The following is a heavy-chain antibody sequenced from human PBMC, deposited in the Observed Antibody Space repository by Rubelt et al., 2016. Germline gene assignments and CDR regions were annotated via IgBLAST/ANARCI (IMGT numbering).Heavy chain of an antibody. D-gene: IGHD3-22*01. CDR2: ISGSGGGT. V-gene: IGHV3-23*04. J-gene: IGHJ4*02. Sequence: VQLVESGGGVVQPGRSLRLSCAASGFTFSSYAMSWVRQAPGKGLEWVSVISGSGGGTYYADSVKGRFTISRDNSKNTLYLQMKSLRAEDTAVYYCAKDNRNYYDSSARGFFDYWGQGTLVTVSS. CDR1: GFTFSSYA. CDR3: AKDNRNYYDSSARGFFDY.